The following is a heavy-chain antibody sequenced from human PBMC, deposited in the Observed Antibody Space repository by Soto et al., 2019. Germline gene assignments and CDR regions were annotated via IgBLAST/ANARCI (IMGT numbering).Heavy chain of an antibody. D-gene: IGHD2-2*01. V-gene: IGHV1-46*03. CDR2: INPSGGST. CDR3: ARENLGVPAAMNYYYYYYMDV. J-gene: IGHJ6*03. CDR1: GYTFTSYY. Sequence: GASVKVSCKASGYTFTSYYMHWVRQAPGQGLEWMGIINPSGGSTSYAQKFQGRVTMTRDTSTSTVYMELSSLRSEDTAVYYCARENLGVPAAMNYYYYYYMDVWGKGTTVTVSS.